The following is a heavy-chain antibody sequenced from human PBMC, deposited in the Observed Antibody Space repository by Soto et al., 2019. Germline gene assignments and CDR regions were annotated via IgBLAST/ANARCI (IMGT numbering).Heavy chain of an antibody. D-gene: IGHD1-1*01. J-gene: IGHJ3*02. CDR1: VCSSSSGGYY. CDR2: IYYSGST. V-gene: IGHV4-31*03. CDR3: ARDQKRCLQFDT. Sequence: TQSLTGTVSVCSSSSGGYYWSWLRQHPGKGLEWIGYIYYSGSTYYNPSLKSRVTISVDTSKNQFSLKLSSVTVADTAVYYCARDQKRCLQFDTWGQGTMVTGS.